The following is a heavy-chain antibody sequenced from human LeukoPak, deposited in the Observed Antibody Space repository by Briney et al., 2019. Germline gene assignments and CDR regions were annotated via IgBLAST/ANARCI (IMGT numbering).Heavy chain of an antibody. D-gene: IGHD3-16*02. CDR3: ANSVGGLGELSLNY. Sequence: GGSLRLSCAASGFTFSSYSMNWVRQAPGKGLEWVSSISSSSSYIYYADSVKGRFTISRDNAKNSLYLQMNSLRAEDMALYYCANSVGGLGELSLNYWGQGTLVTVSS. V-gene: IGHV3-21*04. CDR2: ISSSSSYI. CDR1: GFTFSSYS. J-gene: IGHJ4*02.